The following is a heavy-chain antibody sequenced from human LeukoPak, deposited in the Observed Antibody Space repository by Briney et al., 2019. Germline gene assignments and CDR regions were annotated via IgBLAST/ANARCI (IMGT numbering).Heavy chain of an antibody. V-gene: IGHV3-23*01. CDR2: ISGSGGST. J-gene: IGHJ4*02. CDR1: GFTFSSYA. Sequence: GGSLRLSCAASGFTFSSYAMSWVRQAPGKGLEWVSAISGSGGSTNYADSVKGRFTISRDNSKNTLYLQMNSLRAEDTAVYYCAKDQLNRYCSGGSCSTTHDYWGQGTLVTVSS. D-gene: IGHD2-15*01. CDR3: AKDQLNRYCSGGSCSTTHDY.